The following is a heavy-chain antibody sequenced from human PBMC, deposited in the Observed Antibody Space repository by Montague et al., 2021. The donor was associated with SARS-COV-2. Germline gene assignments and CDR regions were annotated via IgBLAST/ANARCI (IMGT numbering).Heavy chain of an antibody. J-gene: IGHJ4*02. Sequence: SETLSLTCTVSGGSVSSGSCFWNWIRQPPGKGLEWIGYKYYSGSTNYNPSLKSRVTISVDKSKNQFSLKLTSVTAADTAVYYCARTRFESRGYYIPPFDYWGQGTLVTVSS. V-gene: IGHV4-61*01. CDR3: ARTRFESRGYYIPPFDY. CDR1: GGSVSSGSCF. D-gene: IGHD3-22*01. CDR2: KYYSGST.